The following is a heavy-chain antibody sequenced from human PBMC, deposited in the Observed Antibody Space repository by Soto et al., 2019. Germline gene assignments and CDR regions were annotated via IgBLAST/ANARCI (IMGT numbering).Heavy chain of an antibody. J-gene: IGHJ3*01. D-gene: IGHD2-15*01. CDR2: IYYSGST. CDR1: GGSISSYY. CDR3: ARGKYCSGGSCYRRGDAFDF. V-gene: IGHV4-59*08. Sequence: SETLSLTCTVSGGSISSYYWSWIRQPPGKGLEWIGYIYYSGSTNYNPSLKSRVTISVDTSKNQFSLKLSSVTAADTAVYYCARGKYCSGGSCYRRGDAFDFWGQGTMVTVAS.